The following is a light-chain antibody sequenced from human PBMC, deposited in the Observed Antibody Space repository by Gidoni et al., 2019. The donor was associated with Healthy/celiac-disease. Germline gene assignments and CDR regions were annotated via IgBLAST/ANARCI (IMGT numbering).Light chain of an antibody. Sequence: SYELTQPPSVSVSPGQTASITCSGDKLGDKYACWYPQKPGQSPVLVIYQDSKRPSGIPERFSGSNAGNTATLTISGTQAMDEADYYWQAWDSSVVFGGGTKLTVL. CDR1: KLGDKY. CDR3: QAWDSSVV. CDR2: QDS. J-gene: IGLJ2*01. V-gene: IGLV3-1*01.